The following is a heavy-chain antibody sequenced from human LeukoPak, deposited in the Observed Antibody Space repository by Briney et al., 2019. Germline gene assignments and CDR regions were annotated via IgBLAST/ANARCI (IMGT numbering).Heavy chain of an antibody. D-gene: IGHD3-10*01. CDR2: INPNSGGT. V-gene: IGHV1-2*02. J-gene: IGHJ4*02. Sequence: ASVKVSCKASGYTFTGYYMHWVRQAPGQGLEWMGWINPNSGGTNYAQEFQGRVTMTRDTSISTAYMELSRLRSDDTAVYYCARFMVRGVQIFDYWGQGTLVTVSS. CDR1: GYTFTGYY. CDR3: ARFMVRGVQIFDY.